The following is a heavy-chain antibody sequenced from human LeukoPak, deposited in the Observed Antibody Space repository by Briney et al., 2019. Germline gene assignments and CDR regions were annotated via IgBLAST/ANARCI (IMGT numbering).Heavy chain of an antibody. D-gene: IGHD6-19*01. CDR3: ARGGWAPDYYYYYYMDV. CDR2: IYTSGST. CDR1: GGSLSGHY. V-gene: IGHV4-4*07. Sequence: SETLSLTCVVSGGSLSGHYWSWIRQPAGKGLEWIGRIYTSGSTNYNPSLKSRVSMSVDTSKNQFSLKLSSVTAADTAVYYCARGGWAPDYYYYYYMDVWGKGTTVTVSS. J-gene: IGHJ6*03.